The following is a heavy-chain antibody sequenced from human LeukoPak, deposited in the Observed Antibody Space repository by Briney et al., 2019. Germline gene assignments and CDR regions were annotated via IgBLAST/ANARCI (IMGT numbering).Heavy chain of an antibody. CDR2: IYYSGST. J-gene: IGHJ4*02. CDR3: ARTGNDSSGYYYRLDY. D-gene: IGHD3-22*01. Sequence: SETPSLTCTVSGGSISSYYWSWIRQPPGKGLEWIGYIYYSGSTNYNPSLKSRVTISVDTSKNQFSLKLSSVTAADTAVYYCARTGNDSSGYYYRLDYWGQGTLVTVSS. V-gene: IGHV4-59*01. CDR1: GGSISSYY.